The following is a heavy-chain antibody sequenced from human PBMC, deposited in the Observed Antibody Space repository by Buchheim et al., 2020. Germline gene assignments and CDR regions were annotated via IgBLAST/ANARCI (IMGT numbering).Heavy chain of an antibody. J-gene: IGHJ5*02. Sequence: QLQLQESGSGLVKPSQTLSLTCAVSGGSISSGGYSWSWIRQPPGKGLEWIGYSYHIGSTYYNPSLKSRVTISVDRSKNQFSLKLSSVTAADTAVYYCARVGQYYYGSGTSVWFDPWGQGTL. D-gene: IGHD3-10*01. CDR1: GGSISSGGYS. CDR2: SYHIGST. V-gene: IGHV4-30-2*01. CDR3: ARVGQYYYGSGTSVWFDP.